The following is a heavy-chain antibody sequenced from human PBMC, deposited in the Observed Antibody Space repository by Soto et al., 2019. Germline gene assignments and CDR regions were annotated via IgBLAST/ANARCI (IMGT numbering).Heavy chain of an antibody. CDR2: ISAYNGNT. CDR1: GYTFTSYG. Sequence: QVQLVQSGAEVKKPGASVKVSCKASGYTFTSYGISWARQAPGQGLEWMGWISAYNGNTNYAQKLQGRVTMTTDTSTSTAYRELRSRRSDDTAVYYCARGYCSGGSCYSYYYYGMDVWGQGTTVTVSS. D-gene: IGHD2-15*01. V-gene: IGHV1-18*01. J-gene: IGHJ6*02. CDR3: ARGYCSGGSCYSYYYYGMDV.